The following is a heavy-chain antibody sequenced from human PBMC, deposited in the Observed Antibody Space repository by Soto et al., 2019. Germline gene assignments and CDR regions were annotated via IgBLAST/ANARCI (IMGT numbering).Heavy chain of an antibody. V-gene: IGHV3-53*01. CDR2: IYSGGST. CDR1: GFTVSSNY. Sequence: SLRLSCAASGFTVSSNYMSWVRQAPGKGLEWVSIIYSGGSTYYADSVKGRFTISRDNSKNTLYLQMNSLRAEDTAVYYCARVSGYSSSWYPYYFDYWGQGTLVTVPQ. CDR3: ARVSGYSSSWYPYYFDY. J-gene: IGHJ4*02. D-gene: IGHD6-13*01.